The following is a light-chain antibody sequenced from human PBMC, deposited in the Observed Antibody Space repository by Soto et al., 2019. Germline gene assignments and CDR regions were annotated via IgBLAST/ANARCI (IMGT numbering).Light chain of an antibody. CDR3: QQYGDSPWT. Sequence: EIVLTQSPGTLSLSPGERATLSCRASQSVRSTYLAWYQQKPGQAPRLLICLASVRATGIPDRFSGSGSGTDFTLTISRLEPEDFAVYYCQQYGDSPWTFGQGTKVDIK. V-gene: IGKV3-20*01. J-gene: IGKJ1*01. CDR1: QSVRSTY. CDR2: LAS.